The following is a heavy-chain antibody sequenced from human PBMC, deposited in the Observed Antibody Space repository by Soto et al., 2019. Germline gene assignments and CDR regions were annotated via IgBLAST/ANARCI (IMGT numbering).Heavy chain of an antibody. V-gene: IGHV3-15*07. D-gene: IGHD4-17*01. CDR1: GFTFSNAY. CDR2: IKSKTDGGTT. Sequence: GGSLRLSCAASGFTFSNAYMNWVRQAPGKGLEWVGRIKSKTDGGTTDYAAPVKGRFTISRDDSKNTLYLQMNSLKTEDTAVYYCTTGSQDYGGNPDAFDIWGQGTMVTVSS. CDR3: TTGSQDYGGNPDAFDI. J-gene: IGHJ3*02.